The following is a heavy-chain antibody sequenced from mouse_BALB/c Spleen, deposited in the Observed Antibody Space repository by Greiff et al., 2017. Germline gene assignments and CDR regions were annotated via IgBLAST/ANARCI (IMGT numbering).Heavy chain of an antibody. J-gene: IGHJ4*01. CDR1: GFSLTSYG. D-gene: IGHD2-1*01. V-gene: IGHV2-9*02. CDR3: ARDGGNYVSYAMDY. Sequence: VKLMESGPGLVAPSQSLSITCTVSGFSLTSYGVHWVRQPPGKGLEWLGVIWAGGSTNYNSALMSRLSISKDNSKSQVFLKMNSLQTDDTAMYYCARDGGNYVSYAMDYWGQGTSVTVSS. CDR2: IWAGGST.